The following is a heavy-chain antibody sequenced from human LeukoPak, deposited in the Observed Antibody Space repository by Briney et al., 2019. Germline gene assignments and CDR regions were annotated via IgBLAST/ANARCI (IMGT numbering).Heavy chain of an antibody. CDR1: GGSISSSYY. Sequence: SETLSLTCTVSGGSISSSYYWGWIRQPPGKGLEWIGEINHSGSTNYSPSLKSRVTISLDTSKNQFSLKLSSVTAADTAVYYCARLYSGSYTYWGQGTLVTVSS. D-gene: IGHD1-26*01. CDR3: ARLYSGSYTY. J-gene: IGHJ4*02. CDR2: INHSGST. V-gene: IGHV4-34*01.